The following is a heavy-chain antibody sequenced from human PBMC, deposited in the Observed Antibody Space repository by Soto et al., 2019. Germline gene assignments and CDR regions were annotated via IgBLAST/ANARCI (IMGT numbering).Heavy chain of an antibody. D-gene: IGHD6-19*01. V-gene: IGHV3-23*01. CDR2: ISASGVST. CDR1: GFAFSSSA. J-gene: IGHJ4*02. CDR3: AKSAVPLRYFDD. Sequence: EVQLLESGGGLVQPGGSLRVSCAASGFAFSSSAMSWVRQAPGMGLEWVSAISASGVSTYYADSVKGRFTISRDNSKNTLYLQMSSLGAEDTAVYYCAKSAVPLRYFDDWGQGTLVTVSS.